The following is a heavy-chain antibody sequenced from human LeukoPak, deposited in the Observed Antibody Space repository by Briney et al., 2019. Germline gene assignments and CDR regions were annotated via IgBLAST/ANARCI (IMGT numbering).Heavy chain of an antibody. CDR2: INWNGAST. V-gene: IGHV3-20*04. D-gene: IGHD6-6*01. CDR3: ARAVCPTIKFCDSSYFMHV. Sequence: GGSLRLSCAASGFSFDDLGMTWVRQVPGKGLEWVAGINWNGASTGYADSVRGRFTISRDNAKNSLHLQMNSLRAEDTALYYCARAVCPTIKFCDSSYFMHVWGKGTTVNVS. CDR1: GFSFDDLG. J-gene: IGHJ6*03.